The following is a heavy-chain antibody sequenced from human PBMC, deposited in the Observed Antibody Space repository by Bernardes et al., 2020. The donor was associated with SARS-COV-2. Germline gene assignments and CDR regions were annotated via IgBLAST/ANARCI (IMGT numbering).Heavy chain of an antibody. V-gene: IGHV4-30-2*01. CDR3: ARESPIYGGMDV. CDR2: IYHSGST. CDR1: GGSISSGGYS. J-gene: IGHJ6*02. Sequence: SETLSLTCAVSGGSISSGGYSWSWIRQPPGKGLEWIGYIYHSGSTYYNPSLKSRVTISVDRSKNQFSLKLSSVTAADTAVYYCARESPIYGGMDVWGQGTTVTVSS. D-gene: IGHD3-3*02.